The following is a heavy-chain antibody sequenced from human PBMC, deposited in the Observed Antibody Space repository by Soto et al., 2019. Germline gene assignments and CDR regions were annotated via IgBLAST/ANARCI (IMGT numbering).Heavy chain of an antibody. CDR3: VTSYGSGSQAFDY. J-gene: IGHJ4*02. V-gene: IGHV1-69*02. Sequence: QVHLVQSGAELKKPGSSVRVSCKASGDTFNFYTINWVRQAPGLGLEWMGRTNPILSMSNSALKFQGRLSISADKASRTAYLALRSLRSDDTAVYYCVTSYGSGSQAFDYWGQGALVTVSS. D-gene: IGHD3-10*01. CDR1: GDTFNFYT. CDR2: TNPILSMS.